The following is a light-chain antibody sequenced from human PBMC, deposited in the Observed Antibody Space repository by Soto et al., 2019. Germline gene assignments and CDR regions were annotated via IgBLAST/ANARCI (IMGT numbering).Light chain of an antibody. CDR2: VNSDGSH. CDR1: SGHSSYA. Sequence: QLVLTQSPSASASLGASVKLTCTLSSGHSSYAIAWHQQQPEKGPRYLMKVNSDGSHSKGDGIPDRFSASSSGAERYLTISSLRSEDEADYYCQTWGTGIHWVFGGGTQLTVL. V-gene: IGLV4-69*02. J-gene: IGLJ3*02. CDR3: QTWGTGIHWV.